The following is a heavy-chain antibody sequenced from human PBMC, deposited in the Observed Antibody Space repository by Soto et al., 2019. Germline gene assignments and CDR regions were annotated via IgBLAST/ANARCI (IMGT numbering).Heavy chain of an antibody. CDR1: GFTFSSYA. Sequence: GGSLRLSCAASGFTFSSYAMSWVRQAPGKGLEWVSAISGSGGSTYYADSVKGRFTISRDNSKNTLYLKMNSLRAEDTAVYYCAKASYSGIPPDHFDYWGQGTLVTVSS. CDR3: AKASYSGIPPDHFDY. J-gene: IGHJ4*02. CDR2: ISGSGGST. D-gene: IGHD1-26*01. V-gene: IGHV3-23*01.